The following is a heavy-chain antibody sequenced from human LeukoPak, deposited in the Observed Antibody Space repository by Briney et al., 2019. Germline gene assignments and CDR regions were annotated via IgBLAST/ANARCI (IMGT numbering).Heavy chain of an antibody. CDR2: IFYSGTT. Sequence: PSETLSLTCSVSGDSISSSSYYWGWIRQPPGKGLEWIGTIFYSGTTYYNPSLESRVAISVDKSKNYFSLRLTSVTAADTAVYYCARVYRVGSAYHFDNWGQGTLVTVSS. D-gene: IGHD1-26*01. J-gene: IGHJ4*02. V-gene: IGHV4-39*02. CDR3: ARVYRVGSAYHFDN. CDR1: GDSISSSSYY.